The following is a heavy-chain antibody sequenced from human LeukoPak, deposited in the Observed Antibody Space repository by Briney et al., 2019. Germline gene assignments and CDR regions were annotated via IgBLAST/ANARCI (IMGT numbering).Heavy chain of an antibody. Sequence: GASVKVSCKASGYTFSDYYMHWVRQAPGQGLEWMGWINPNSGGTNYAQKFQGRVTMTRDTSISTVYLELSRLRSDDTAVYYCAAEVVVDGTYSYVNWFDPWGQGTLVTVSS. CDR2: INPNSGGT. V-gene: IGHV1-2*02. CDR1: GYTFSDYY. J-gene: IGHJ5*01. CDR3: AAEVVVDGTYSYVNWFDP. D-gene: IGHD2-15*01.